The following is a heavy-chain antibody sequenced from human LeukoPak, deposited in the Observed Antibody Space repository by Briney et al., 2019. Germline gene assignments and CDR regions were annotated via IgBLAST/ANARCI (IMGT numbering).Heavy chain of an antibody. CDR3: AKAYCASTICYGGGKIDY. Sequence: GGSLRLSCGASGFTFSSYGMHWVRQAPGKGPECVAFIRYNGSNKYYADSVRGRFTISRDDSKNTLYLQMNSLRVEDTAVYYCAKAYCASTICYGGGKIDYWGQGTLVTVSS. V-gene: IGHV3-30*02. CDR2: IRYNGSNK. D-gene: IGHD2-2*01. J-gene: IGHJ4*02. CDR1: GFTFSSYG.